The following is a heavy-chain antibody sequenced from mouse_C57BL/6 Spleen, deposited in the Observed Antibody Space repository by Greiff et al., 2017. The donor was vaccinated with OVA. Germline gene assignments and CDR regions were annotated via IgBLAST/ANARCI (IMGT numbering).Heavy chain of an antibody. D-gene: IGHD4-1*02. Sequence: EVMLVESGGGLVKPGGSLKLSCAASGFTFSDYGMHWVRQAPEKGLEWVAYISSGSSTISYADTVKGRFTISRDNAKNTLFLQMTSLRSEDTAMYYCAAIGNWYFDVWGTGTTVTVSS. J-gene: IGHJ1*03. CDR3: AAIGNWYFDV. CDR1: GFTFSDYG. V-gene: IGHV5-17*01. CDR2: ISSGSSTI.